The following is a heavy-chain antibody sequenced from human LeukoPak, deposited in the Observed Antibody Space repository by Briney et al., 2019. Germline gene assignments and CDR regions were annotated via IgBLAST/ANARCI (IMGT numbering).Heavy chain of an antibody. CDR1: GYTFTGYY. V-gene: IGHV1-2*04. J-gene: IGHJ6*02. CDR3: ARAVYGSGSYYASPPYYYYYGMDV. D-gene: IGHD3-10*01. Sequence: GASVKVSCKASGYTFTGYYMHWVRQAPGQGLEWMGWINTNSGGTNYAQKFQGWVTMTRDTSMSTAYMELSRLRSDDTAVYYCARAVYGSGSYYASPPYYYYYGMDVWGQGTTVTVSS. CDR2: INTNSGGT.